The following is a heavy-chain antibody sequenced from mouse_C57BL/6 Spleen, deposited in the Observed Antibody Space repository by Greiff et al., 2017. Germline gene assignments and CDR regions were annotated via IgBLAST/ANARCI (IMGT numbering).Heavy chain of an antibody. CDR3: ARDAGYYFDY. CDR2: IRNKANGYTT. D-gene: IGHD4-1*01. V-gene: IGHV7-3*01. J-gene: IGHJ2*01. CDR1: GFTFTDYY. Sequence: EVQRVESGGGLVQPGGSLSLSCAASGFTFTDYYMSWVRQPPGKALEWLGFIRNKANGYTTEYSASVKGRFTISRDNSHSILYLQMNALRAENSATDYSARDAGYYFDYWGQGTTRTVSS.